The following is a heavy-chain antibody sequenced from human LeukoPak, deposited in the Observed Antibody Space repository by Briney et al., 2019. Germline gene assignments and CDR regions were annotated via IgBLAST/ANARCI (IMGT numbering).Heavy chain of an antibody. Sequence: ASVKVSCKASGYTFTSYGISGVRQAPGQGLEWMGWISAYNGNTNYAQKLQGRVTMTTHTSTSTAYMELRSLRSDDTAVYYCARDLGYYDSSGYFGLVFDYWGQGTLVTGSS. CDR3: ARDLGYYDSSGYFGLVFDY. J-gene: IGHJ4*01. CDR2: ISAYNGNT. CDR1: GYTFTSYG. D-gene: IGHD3-22*01. V-gene: IGHV1-18*01.